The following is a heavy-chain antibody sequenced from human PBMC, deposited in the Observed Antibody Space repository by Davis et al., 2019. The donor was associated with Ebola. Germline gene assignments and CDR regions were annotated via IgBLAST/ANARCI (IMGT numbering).Heavy chain of an antibody. J-gene: IGHJ4*02. D-gene: IGHD6-6*01. Sequence: PGGSLRLSCAASGFTFSDYYMSWIRQAPGKGLEWVSYISSSSSYTNYADSVKGRFTISRDNAKNSLYLQMNSLRAEDTAVYYCARVGYSSSPVDYWGQGTLVTVSS. CDR2: ISSSSSYT. CDR3: ARVGYSSSPVDY. CDR1: GFTFSDYY. V-gene: IGHV3-11*06.